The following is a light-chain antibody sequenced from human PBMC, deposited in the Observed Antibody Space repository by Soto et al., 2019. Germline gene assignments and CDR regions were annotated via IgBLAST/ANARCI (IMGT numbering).Light chain of an antibody. CDR2: RDS. CDR3: AAWNDSPYLWV. V-gene: IGLV1-44*01. Sequence: QSVLTQPPSASGTPGQRVSISCSGRSSNIGSNAVHWYQQFPGTAPRLLIYRDSQRPSGVPDRFSGSKSGTSASLVISGLQSEDEADYYCAAWNDSPYLWVFGGGTKVTVL. J-gene: IGLJ3*02. CDR1: SSNIGSNA.